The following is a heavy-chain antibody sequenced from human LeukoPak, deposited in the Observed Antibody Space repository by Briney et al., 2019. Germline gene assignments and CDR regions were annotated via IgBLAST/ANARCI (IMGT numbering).Heavy chain of an antibody. CDR1: GFTFSSYA. CDR3: AREGSSEGFDY. CDR2: ISYDGSNK. J-gene: IGHJ4*02. V-gene: IGHV3-30-3*01. Sequence: GGSLRLSCAASGFTFSSYAMHWVRQAPGKGLEWVAVISYDGSNKYYADSVKGRFTISRDKSKNTLYLQMNSLRAEDTAVYYCAREGSSEGFDYWGQGTLVTVSS.